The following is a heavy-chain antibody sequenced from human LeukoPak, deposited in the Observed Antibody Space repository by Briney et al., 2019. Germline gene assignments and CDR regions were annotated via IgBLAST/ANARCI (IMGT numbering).Heavy chain of an antibody. D-gene: IGHD6-13*01. CDR1: GGTFTSYD. Sequence: ASVKVSCKASGGTFTSYDINWVRQATGQGLEWMGWMNPNSGNTGYAQKFQGRVTMTRNTSISTAYMELSSLRSEDTAVYYCARSPLSSSWYYFDYWGQGTLVTVSS. CDR3: ARSPLSSSWYYFDY. CDR2: MNPNSGNT. V-gene: IGHV1-8*01. J-gene: IGHJ4*02.